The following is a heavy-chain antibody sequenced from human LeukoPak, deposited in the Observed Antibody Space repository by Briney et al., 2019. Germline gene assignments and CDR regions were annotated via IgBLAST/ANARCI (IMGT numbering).Heavy chain of an antibody. CDR1: GLTFDDYG. D-gene: IGHD3-10*01. CDR2: FNWNGGSK. V-gene: IGHV3-20*03. Sequence: RPGGSLRLSFAASGLTFDDYGMSGVGQAPGRGRDWVSGFNWNGGSKGYADSVKGRFTISRENAKNSLYLQMNSLRAEDTALYYCARGDDYGSGSSGGDYWGQGTLVTVSS. CDR3: ARGDDYGSGSSGGDY. J-gene: IGHJ4*02.